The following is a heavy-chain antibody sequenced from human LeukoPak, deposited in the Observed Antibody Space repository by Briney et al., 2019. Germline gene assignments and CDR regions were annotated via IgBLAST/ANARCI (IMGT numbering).Heavy chain of an antibody. CDR1: GFTFSTYK. CDR2: ITSSGSVI. CDR3: AREFGY. Sequence: GGSLRLSCAASGFTFSTYKMNWVRQAPGKGLEWVSYITSSGSVIYYADSVKGRFTISRDNAKNSLYLQMNSLRAEDTAVYYCAREFGYWGQGTLVTVSS. V-gene: IGHV3-48*04. J-gene: IGHJ4*02.